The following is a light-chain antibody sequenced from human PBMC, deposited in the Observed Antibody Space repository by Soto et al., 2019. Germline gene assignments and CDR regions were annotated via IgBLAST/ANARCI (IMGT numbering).Light chain of an antibody. CDR3: CSYAGSSYVV. CDR2: EVS. Sequence: QPVLTQPASVSGSPGQSITISCTGTNSDIGTYNFVSWYQQHPGKAPKLMIYEVSKRPSGVSNRFAGSKSGNTASLTISGLQAEDEADYYCCSYAGSSYVVIGGGTKLTVL. CDR1: NSDIGTYNF. J-gene: IGLJ2*01. V-gene: IGLV2-23*02.